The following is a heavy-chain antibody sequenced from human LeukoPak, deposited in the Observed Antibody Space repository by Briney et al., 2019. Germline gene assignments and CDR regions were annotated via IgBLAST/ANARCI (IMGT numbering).Heavy chain of an antibody. V-gene: IGHV1-69*04. Sequence: GASVKVSCKASGGTFSSYAFSWVRQAPGQGLEWMGRIIPILGIANYAQKFQGRVTITADKSTSTAYMELNSLRAEDTAVYYCARVPGYYYDSSGLENDYWGQGTLVTVSS. D-gene: IGHD3-22*01. CDR2: IIPILGIA. J-gene: IGHJ4*02. CDR1: GGTFSSYA. CDR3: ARVPGYYYDSSGLENDY.